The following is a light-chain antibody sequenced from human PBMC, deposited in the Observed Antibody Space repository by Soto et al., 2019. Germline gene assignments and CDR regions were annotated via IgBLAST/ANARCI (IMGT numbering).Light chain of an antibody. J-gene: IGLJ2*01. V-gene: IGLV2-8*01. CDR3: NSYAGSNNVL. CDR1: SNDVRGYDY. Sequence: QSALTQPPSASGSPGQSVTISCTGISNDVRGYDYVSWYQQHPGKAPKLMIYEVTKRPSGVPDRFSGSKSGNTASLTVSGLQAEDEADYSCNSYAGSNNVLFGGGTKLTVL. CDR2: EVT.